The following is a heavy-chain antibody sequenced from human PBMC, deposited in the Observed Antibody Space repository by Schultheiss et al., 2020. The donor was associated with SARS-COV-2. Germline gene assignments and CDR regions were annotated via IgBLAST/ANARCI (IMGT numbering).Heavy chain of an antibody. CDR2: IYYSGST. CDR1: GGSFSGYY. Sequence: SETLSLTCAVYGGSFSGYYWSWIRQPPGKGLEWIGSIYYSGSTYYNPSLKSRVTISVDTSKNQFSLKLSSVTAADTAVYYCARGSRLRRGLGYYYGMDVWGQGTTVTVSS. CDR3: ARGSRLRRGLGYYYGMDV. V-gene: IGHV4-34*01. D-gene: IGHD3-10*01. J-gene: IGHJ6*02.